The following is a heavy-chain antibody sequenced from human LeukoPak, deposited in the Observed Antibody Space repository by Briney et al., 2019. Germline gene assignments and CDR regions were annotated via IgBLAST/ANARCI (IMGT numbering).Heavy chain of an antibody. CDR3: ARVTGYWYFDL. V-gene: IGHV4-38-2*02. Sequence: SETLSLTCTVSGGSISSYYWGWIRQPAGKGLEWIGTIYHSGSTYYNPSLKSRVTISVDTSKNQFSLKLSSVTAADTAVYYCARVTGYWYFDLWGRGTLVTVSS. CDR1: GGSISSYY. J-gene: IGHJ2*01. CDR2: IYHSGST.